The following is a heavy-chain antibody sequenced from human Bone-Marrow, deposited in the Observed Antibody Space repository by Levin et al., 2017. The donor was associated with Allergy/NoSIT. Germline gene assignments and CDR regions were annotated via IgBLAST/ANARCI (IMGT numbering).Heavy chain of an antibody. CDR1: GFTFSSYG. J-gene: IGHJ2*01. Sequence: GESLKISCAASGFTFSSYGMPWVRQAPGKGLEWVAVISYDGSNKYYADSVKGRFTISRDNSKNTLYLQMNSLRAEDTAVYYCAKDHQYGYCSSTSCYWGNWYFDLWGRGTLVTVSS. CDR2: ISYDGSNK. D-gene: IGHD2-2*01. CDR3: AKDHQYGYCSSTSCYWGNWYFDL. V-gene: IGHV3-30*18.